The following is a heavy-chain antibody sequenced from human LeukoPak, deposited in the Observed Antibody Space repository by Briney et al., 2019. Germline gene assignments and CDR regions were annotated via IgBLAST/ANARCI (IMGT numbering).Heavy chain of an antibody. CDR3: ARDAGGTGDY. J-gene: IGHJ4*02. V-gene: IGHV3-72*01. D-gene: IGHD1-1*01. CDR2: TRNKANSYTT. CDR1: GFTFSDHY. Sequence: GGSLRPSCAASGFTFSDHYMDWVRQAPGKGLEWVGRTRNKANSYTTEYAASVKGRFTISRDDSKNSLYLQMNSLKTEDTAVYYCARDAGGTGDYWGQGTLVTVSS.